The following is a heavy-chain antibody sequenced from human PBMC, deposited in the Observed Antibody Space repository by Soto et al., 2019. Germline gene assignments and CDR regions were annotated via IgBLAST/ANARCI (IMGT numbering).Heavy chain of an antibody. CDR3: GKAGGYCSVTSCYTNLAY. Sequence: EVQLLESGGGLVQPGGSLRLSCAASGFTFSSYAMSWVRQAPGKGLEWVSAISGSGGSTYYADSVKGRFTISRDNSKNPLYLKWNGLGAEDTAVYYCGKAGGYCSVTSCYTNLAYWGQGPWSPSPQ. CDR2: ISGSGGST. J-gene: IGHJ4*02. CDR1: GFTFSSYA. D-gene: IGHD2-2*02. V-gene: IGHV3-23*01.